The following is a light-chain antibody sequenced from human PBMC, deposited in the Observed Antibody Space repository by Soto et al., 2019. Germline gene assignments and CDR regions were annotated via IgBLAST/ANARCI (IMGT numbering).Light chain of an antibody. J-gene: IGLJ1*01. CDR2: DVS. V-gene: IGLV2-14*01. CDR3: SSYTRSSLYV. CDR1: SSDVGGYNY. Sequence: QSALTQPASVSGSPGQSITISCTGTSSDVGGYNYVSWYQQHPGKAPKLMIYDVSNRPSGVSNRFSGSKSGNTASLTISWRQAEDEADYYCSSYTRSSLYVFGTGTKVTVL.